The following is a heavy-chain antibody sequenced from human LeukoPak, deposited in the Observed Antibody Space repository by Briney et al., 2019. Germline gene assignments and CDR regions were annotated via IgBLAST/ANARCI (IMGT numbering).Heavy chain of an antibody. V-gene: IGHV1-2*02. CDR3: ARGLLRSSNAFDP. CDR1: GYTFTGYY. D-gene: IGHD6-13*01. Sequence: ASAKVSCKASGYTFTGYYMHWVRQAPGQGLEWMGWINPNSGGTNYAQKFQGRVTMTRDTSISTAYMELSRLRSDDTAVYYCARGLLRSSNAFDPWGQGTLVTVSS. J-gene: IGHJ5*02. CDR2: INPNSGGT.